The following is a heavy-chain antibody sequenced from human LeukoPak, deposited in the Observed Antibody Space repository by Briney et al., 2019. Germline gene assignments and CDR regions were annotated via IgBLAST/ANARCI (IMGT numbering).Heavy chain of an antibody. Sequence: TGGSLRLSCAASGFTFSSYWMSWVRQAPGKGLEWVANIKEDGSEKRDVDSVKGRFTISRDNAKNSLYLQMNSLRAEDTAVYYCARASGSGNSFVYYFYMDVWGKGTTVTVSS. D-gene: IGHD3-10*01. CDR1: GFTFSSYW. J-gene: IGHJ6*03. V-gene: IGHV3-7*01. CDR2: IKEDGSEK. CDR3: ARASGSGNSFVYYFYMDV.